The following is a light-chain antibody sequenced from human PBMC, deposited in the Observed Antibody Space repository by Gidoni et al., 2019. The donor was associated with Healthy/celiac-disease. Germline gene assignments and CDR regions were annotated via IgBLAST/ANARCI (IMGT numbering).Light chain of an antibody. CDR2: DAS. V-gene: IGKV3-11*01. CDR3: QQRSNWPGT. J-gene: IGKJ3*01. Sequence: ELVLTQSPATLSLSPGERATLSCRARQSVSSYLAWYQQKPGQAPRLLIYDASNRATGIPARFSGSGSGTDFTLTISSLEPEDFAVYYCQQRSNWPGTFGPGTKVDIK. CDR1: QSVSSY.